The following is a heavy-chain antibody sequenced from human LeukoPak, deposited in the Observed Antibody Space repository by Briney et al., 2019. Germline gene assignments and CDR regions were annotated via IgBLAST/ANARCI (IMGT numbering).Heavy chain of an antibody. J-gene: IGHJ4*02. D-gene: IGHD6-19*01. V-gene: IGHV3-23*01. CDR1: GFTFSSYA. CDR3: AKVPPMYSSGEGDY. Sequence: GGSLRLSCAASGFTFSSYAMSWVRQAPGKGLEWVSAISGSGGSTYYADSVKGRFTIPRDNSKNTLYLQMNSLRAEDTAVYYCAKVPPMYSSGEGDYWGQGTLVTVSS. CDR2: ISGSGGST.